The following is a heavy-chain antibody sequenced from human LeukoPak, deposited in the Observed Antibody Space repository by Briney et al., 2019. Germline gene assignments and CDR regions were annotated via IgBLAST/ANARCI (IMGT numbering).Heavy chain of an antibody. D-gene: IGHD2-8*01. CDR2: IIPIFGTA. V-gene: IGHV1-69*05. CDR1: GGTFSSYA. Sequence: SVKVSCKASGGTFSSYAISWVRQAPGQGLEWMGRIIPIFGTANYAQKFQGRVTITTDESTSTAYMELSSLRSEDTAVYYCVALGYCTNGVCAGIDYWGQGTLVTVSS. CDR3: VALGYCTNGVCAGIDY. J-gene: IGHJ4*02.